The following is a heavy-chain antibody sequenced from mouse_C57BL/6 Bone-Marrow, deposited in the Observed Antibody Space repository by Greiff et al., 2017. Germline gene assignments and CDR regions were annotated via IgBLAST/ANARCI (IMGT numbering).Heavy chain of an antibody. V-gene: IGHV1-81*01. CDR1: GYTFTSYG. Sequence: QVQLQQSGAELARPGASVKLSCKASGYTFTSYGISWVKQRTGQGLEWIGEIYPRSGNTYYKAKFKGKATMTADKSSSTAYMELRSRTSEDAAVYFCSSVWCYFDYWGQGTTLTVSS. J-gene: IGHJ2*01. CDR3: SSVWCYFDY. CDR2: IYPRSGNT. D-gene: IGHD1-1*02.